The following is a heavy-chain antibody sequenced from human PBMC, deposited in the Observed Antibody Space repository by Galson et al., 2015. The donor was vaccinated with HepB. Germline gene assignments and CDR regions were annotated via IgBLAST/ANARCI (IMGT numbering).Heavy chain of an antibody. V-gene: IGHV1-18*01. Sequence: SVKVSCKASGYTFTNFGINWVRQAPGQGLEWMGWISNYNGNTNYATKLQGRVTMTTNTSTNTAYMELRSLRFDDTAVYYCARDGSVVTPKHYYYYMDVWGKGTTVTVSS. J-gene: IGHJ6*03. CDR1: GYTFTNFG. D-gene: IGHD2-21*02. CDR2: ISNYNGNT. CDR3: ARDGSVVTPKHYYYYMDV.